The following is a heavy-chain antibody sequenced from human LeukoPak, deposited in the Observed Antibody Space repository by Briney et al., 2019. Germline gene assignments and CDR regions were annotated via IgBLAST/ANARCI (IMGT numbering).Heavy chain of an antibody. CDR2: ISSSSSYI. CDR1: GFTFSSYS. J-gene: IGHJ3*02. D-gene: IGHD3-22*01. V-gene: IGHV3-21*01. Sequence: GGSLRPSCAASGFTFSSYSMNWVRQAPGKGLEWVSSISSSSSYIYYADSVKGRFTISRDNSKNTLYLQMNSLRAEDTAVYYCARSGGYSPHDAFDIWGQGTMVTVSS. CDR3: ARSGGYSPHDAFDI.